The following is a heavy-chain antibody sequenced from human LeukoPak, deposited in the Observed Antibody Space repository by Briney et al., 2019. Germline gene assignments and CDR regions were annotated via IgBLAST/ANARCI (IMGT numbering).Heavy chain of an antibody. D-gene: IGHD3-9*01. Sequence: SETLSLTCTVSGDSISSYYWSWIRQPPGKGLEWIGYVYKTEDTKYNPSLKSRATISVDTSKNQFSLNLNSVTAADTAVYYCVRDHWLLSSNEWYYYGMDVWGQGTTVTVSS. CDR3: VRDHWLLSSNEWYYYGMDV. V-gene: IGHV4-59*13. J-gene: IGHJ6*02. CDR1: GDSISSYY. CDR2: VYKTEDT.